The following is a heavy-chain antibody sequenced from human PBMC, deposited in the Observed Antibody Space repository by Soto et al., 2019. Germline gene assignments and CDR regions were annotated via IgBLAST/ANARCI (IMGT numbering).Heavy chain of an antibody. J-gene: IGHJ4*02. CDR2: ISYDGSNK. CDR3: AREGQQLARYYFDY. D-gene: IGHD6-13*01. V-gene: IGHV3-30-3*01. Sequence: SLRLSCAASGFTFSSYAMHWVRQAPGKGLEWVAVISYDGSNKYYADSVKGRFTISRDNSKNTLYLQMNSLRAEDTAVYYCAREGQQLARYYFDYWGQGTLVTVSS. CDR1: GFTFSSYA.